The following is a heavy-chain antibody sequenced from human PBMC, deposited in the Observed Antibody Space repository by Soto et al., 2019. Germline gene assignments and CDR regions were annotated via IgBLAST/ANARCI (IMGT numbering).Heavy chain of an antibody. J-gene: IGHJ4*02. Sequence: SETLSLTCTVSGGSISSRSYYWSWIRQHPGKGLEWIGSIYYGGTTYYNPSLESRVTISVDTSKNQFSLSLRSVTAADTAVYYCASFLRTAYDLLTGYLFDYWGQGTLVTVSS. CDR1: GGSISSRSYY. CDR2: IYYGGTT. D-gene: IGHD3-9*01. CDR3: ASFLRTAYDLLTGYLFDY. V-gene: IGHV4-39*01.